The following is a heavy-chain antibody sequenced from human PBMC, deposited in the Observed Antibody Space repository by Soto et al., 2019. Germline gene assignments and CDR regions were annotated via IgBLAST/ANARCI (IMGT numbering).Heavy chain of an antibody. Sequence: EVQLLESGGGLVQPGGSLRLSCAASGFTFSSYAMSWVRQAPGKGLEWVSAISGSGGSTYYADSVKGRFTISRDNSKNTLYLQMNSLRAEDTAVYYCAKELDIVVVPAAMFIGAFDIWGQGTMVTVSS. CDR3: AKELDIVVVPAAMFIGAFDI. D-gene: IGHD2-2*03. J-gene: IGHJ3*02. CDR1: GFTFSSYA. V-gene: IGHV3-23*01. CDR2: ISGSGGST.